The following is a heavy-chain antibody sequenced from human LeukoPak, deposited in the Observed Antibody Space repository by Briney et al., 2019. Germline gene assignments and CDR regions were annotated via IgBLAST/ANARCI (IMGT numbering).Heavy chain of an antibody. J-gene: IGHJ4*02. CDR1: GGSISSSSYY. D-gene: IGHD3-16*01. V-gene: IGHV4-39*07. CDR3: ARDSNVWGSCDY. Sequence: SETLSLTCTVSGGSISSSSYYWGWIRQPPGKGLEWIGSIYYSGSTYYNPSLKSRVTISVDTSKNQFSLKLSSVTAADTAVYYCARDSNVWGSCDYWGQGTLVTVSS. CDR2: IYYSGST.